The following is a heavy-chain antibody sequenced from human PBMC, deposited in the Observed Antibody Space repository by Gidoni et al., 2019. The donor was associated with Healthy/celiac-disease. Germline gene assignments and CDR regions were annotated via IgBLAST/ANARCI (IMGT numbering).Heavy chain of an antibody. Sequence: EVQLVESGGGLVQPGGSLRLSCAASGFTVSSNYMSWVRQAPGKGLEWVSVIYSGGSTYYAYSVKGRFTISRDNSKNTLYLQMNSLRSEDTAVYYCARGLGGGAAAHAFDIWGQGTMVTVSS. CDR1: GFTVSSNY. J-gene: IGHJ3*02. CDR2: IYSGGST. D-gene: IGHD2-15*01. CDR3: ARGLGGGAAAHAFDI. V-gene: IGHV3-66*01.